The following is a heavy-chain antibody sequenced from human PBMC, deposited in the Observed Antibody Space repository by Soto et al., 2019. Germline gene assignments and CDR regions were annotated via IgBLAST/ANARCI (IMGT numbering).Heavy chain of an antibody. D-gene: IGHD3-10*01. CDR3: AAGGIDYYGSGSYAYYFDY. CDR2: IIPIFGTA. CDR1: GGTFSSYA. V-gene: IGHV1-69*01. J-gene: IGHJ4*02. Sequence: QVQLVQSGAEVKKPGSSVTVSCKASGGTFSSYAISWVRQAPGQGLEWMGGIIPIFGTANYAQKFQGRVTITADESTSTAYMELSSLRSEDTAVYYCAAGGIDYYGSGSYAYYFDYWGQGTLVTVSS.